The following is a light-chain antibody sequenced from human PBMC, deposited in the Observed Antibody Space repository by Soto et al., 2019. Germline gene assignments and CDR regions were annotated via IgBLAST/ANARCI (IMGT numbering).Light chain of an antibody. CDR2: KAS. V-gene: IGKV1-5*03. CDR3: QQFYRYPWT. CDR1: QSVDTC. Sequence: DIQMTQSPSTLSASVVDRVTITCRASQSVDTCLAWYQQKPGKAPHLLIYKASSLETGVPSRFSGSGSVKEFTLTISSLQPDDFATYYCQQFYRYPWTFGQGTKVEIK. J-gene: IGKJ1*01.